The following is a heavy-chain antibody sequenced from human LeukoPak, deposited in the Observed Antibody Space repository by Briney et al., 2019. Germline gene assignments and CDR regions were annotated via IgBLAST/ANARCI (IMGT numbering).Heavy chain of an antibody. CDR3: ARAFPEGPYSNPRHFDY. CDR2: IYYSGST. J-gene: IGHJ4*02. V-gene: IGHV4-59*01. Sequence: SETLSLTCTVSGGSISSYYWSWIRQPPGKGLEWIGYIYYSGSTNYNPSLKSRVTISVDTSKNQFSLKLSSVTAADTAVYYCARAFPEGPYSNPRHFDYWGQGTLVTVSS. CDR1: GGSISSYY. D-gene: IGHD4-11*01.